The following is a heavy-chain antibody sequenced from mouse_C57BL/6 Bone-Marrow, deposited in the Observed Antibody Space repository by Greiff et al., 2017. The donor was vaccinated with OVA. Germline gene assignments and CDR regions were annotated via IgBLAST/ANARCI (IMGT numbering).Heavy chain of an antibody. V-gene: IGHV1-63*01. CDR2: IYPGGGYT. J-gene: IGHJ1*03. CDR1: GYTFTNYW. CDR3: ARWGDYGWYFDV. D-gene: IGHD2-4*01. Sequence: QVQLQQSGAELVRPGTSVKMSCKASGYTFTNYWIGWAEQRPGHGLEWIGDIYPGGGYTNYNEKFKGKATLTADKSSSTAYMQFSSLTSEDSAIYYCARWGDYGWYFDVWGTGTTVTVSS.